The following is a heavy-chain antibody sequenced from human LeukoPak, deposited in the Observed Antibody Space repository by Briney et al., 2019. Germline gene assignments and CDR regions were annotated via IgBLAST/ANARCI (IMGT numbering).Heavy chain of an antibody. J-gene: IGHJ4*02. CDR3: AKVGGLAAAGLEY. Sequence: GGSLRLSCAASGFTFSDYYMSWIRQAPGKGLEWVSYISSSGNSISYADSVKGRFAISRDNAKNSLYLQMNSLRAEDTAVYYCAKVGGLAAAGLEYWGQGTVVTVSS. D-gene: IGHD6-13*01. CDR1: GFTFSDYY. V-gene: IGHV3-11*04. CDR2: ISSSGNSI.